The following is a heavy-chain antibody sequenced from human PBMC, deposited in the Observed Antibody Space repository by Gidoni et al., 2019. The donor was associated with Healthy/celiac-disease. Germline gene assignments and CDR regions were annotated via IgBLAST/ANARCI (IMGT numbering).Heavy chain of an antibody. J-gene: IGHJ4*02. CDR3: AAMITFGGVIF. V-gene: IGHV1-46*01. CDR1: GYTFTSYY. Sequence: QVQLVQSGAEVKKPGASVKVSCKASGYTFTSYYMHWVRQAPGQGLEWRGIINPSGGSTSYAQKFQGRVTMTRDTSTSTVYMELSSLRSEDTAVYYCAAMITFGGVIFWGQGTLVTVSS. D-gene: IGHD3-16*01. CDR2: INPSGGST.